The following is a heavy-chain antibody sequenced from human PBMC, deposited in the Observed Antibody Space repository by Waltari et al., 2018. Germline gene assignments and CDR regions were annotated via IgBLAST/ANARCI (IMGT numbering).Heavy chain of an antibody. D-gene: IGHD3-22*01. CDR2: INHSGST. CDR1: GGSFSGYY. CDR3: ARVSDSSGYSDACDI. V-gene: IGHV4-34*01. Sequence: QVQLQQWGAGLLKPSETLSLTCAVYGGSFSGYYWSWIRQPPGKGLEWIGEINHSGSTNYNPSLKSRVTISVETSKNQFSLKLSSVTAADTAVYYCARVSDSSGYSDACDIWGQGTMVTVSS. J-gene: IGHJ3*02.